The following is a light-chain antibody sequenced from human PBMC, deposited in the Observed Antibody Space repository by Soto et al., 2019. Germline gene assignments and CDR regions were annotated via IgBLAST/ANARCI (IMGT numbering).Light chain of an antibody. J-gene: IGKJ4*01. CDR2: WAS. V-gene: IGKV4-1*01. CDR1: QSVLNRSNNKNY. Sequence: DIVMTQSPDSLAVSLGESATINCKSSQSVLNRSNNKNYLAWFQQKPGQPPKLLIYWASTRESGVPDRFSGSGSGTDFTLTISSLQAEDVAVYYCQHYSSIPLTFGGGTKVEIK. CDR3: QHYSSIPLT.